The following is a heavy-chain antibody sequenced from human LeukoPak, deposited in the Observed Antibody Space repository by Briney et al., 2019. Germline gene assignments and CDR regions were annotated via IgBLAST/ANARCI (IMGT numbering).Heavy chain of an antibody. Sequence: GGSLRLSCAASGFTLNTYSMNWVRQAPGKGLEWVSSISSSSSYIYYTDSMKGRFTISRDNAKNSLYLQMNSLRAEDTAVYYCAREYYVVGATPFYYYYMDVWGKGTTVTVSS. V-gene: IGHV3-21*01. CDR2: ISSSSSYI. CDR3: AREYYVVGATPFYYYYMDV. CDR1: GFTLNTYS. J-gene: IGHJ6*03. D-gene: IGHD1-26*01.